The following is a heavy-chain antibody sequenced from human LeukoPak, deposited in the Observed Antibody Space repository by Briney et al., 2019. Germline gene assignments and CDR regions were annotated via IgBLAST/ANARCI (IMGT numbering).Heavy chain of an antibody. D-gene: IGHD6-19*01. CDR1: GFTVSSNY. CDR2: IYSGGST. V-gene: IGHV3-53*04. J-gene: IGHJ6*02. CDR3: ARDPGIAVAGTRPRYYYYYGMDA. Sequence: GGSLRLSCAASGFTVSSNYMSWVRQAPGKGLEWVSVIYSGGSTYYADSVKGRFTISRHNSKNTLYLQMNSLRAEDTAVYYCARDPGIAVAGTRPRYYYYYGMDAWGQGTTVTVSS.